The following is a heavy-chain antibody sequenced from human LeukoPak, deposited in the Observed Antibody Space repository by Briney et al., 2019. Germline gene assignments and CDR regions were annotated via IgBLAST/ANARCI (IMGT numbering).Heavy chain of an antibody. CDR2: INHSGST. CDR1: GGSFSGYY. J-gene: IGHJ4*02. Sequence: SETLSLTCAVYGGSFSGYYWSWIRQPPGKGLEWIGEINHSGSTNYNPSLKSRVTISVDTSKNQFSLKLSSVTAADTAVYYCARDVEQQLAPEETVDYWGQGTLVTVSS. D-gene: IGHD6-13*01. V-gene: IGHV4-34*01. CDR3: ARDVEQQLAPEETVDY.